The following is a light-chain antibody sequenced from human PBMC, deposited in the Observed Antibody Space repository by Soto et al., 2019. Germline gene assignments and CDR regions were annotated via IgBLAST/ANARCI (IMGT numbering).Light chain of an antibody. J-gene: IGKJ1*01. CDR2: KAS. V-gene: IGKV1-5*03. CDR3: QQYNTYPGT. Sequence: DIQMTQSPSTLSASVGDRVTITCRASQSIDSWLAWYQQKPGRAPKLLIYKASSLESGVPLRFSGSGSGTEFTLTISSLQPEDFATYYCQQYNTYPGTFGQGTKVEIK. CDR1: QSIDSW.